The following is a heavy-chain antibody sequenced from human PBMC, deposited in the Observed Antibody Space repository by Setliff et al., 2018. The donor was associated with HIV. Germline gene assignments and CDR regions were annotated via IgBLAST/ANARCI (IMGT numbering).Heavy chain of an antibody. CDR2: INVDESGT. CDR1: GFTFSSAW. V-gene: IGHV3-74*01. J-gene: IGHJ4*02. Sequence: PGGSLRLSCAASGFTFSSAWMIWVRQAPGKGLDWVSRINVDESGTNYADSVKGRFTISRDNAKNTLYLQMNSLRAEDTAVYYCAREKEGEIGTFDFWGQGTLVTVSS. CDR3: AREKEGEIGTFDF. D-gene: IGHD3-16*01.